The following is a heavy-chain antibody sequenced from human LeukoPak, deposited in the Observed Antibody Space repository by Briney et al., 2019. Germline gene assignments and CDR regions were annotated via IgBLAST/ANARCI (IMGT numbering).Heavy chain of an antibody. J-gene: IGHJ4*02. CDR2: INPGSGST. Sequence: ASVKVSCKTFGHTFTSYYIHWVRQAPGQGLEWMGIINPGSGSTTYAQMFQGRVAVTRDTSTSTVYMELSSLRSDDTAVYYCARSFSTSSAHFDYWGQGTLVTVSS. CDR3: ARSFSTSSAHFDY. CDR1: GHTFTSYY. V-gene: IGHV1-46*01. D-gene: IGHD6-13*01.